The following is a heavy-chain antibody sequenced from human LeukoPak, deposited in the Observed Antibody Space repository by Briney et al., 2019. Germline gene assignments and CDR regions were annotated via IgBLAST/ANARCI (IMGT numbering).Heavy chain of an antibody. CDR3: ARDSAGYSSGWFPSDGAYYYGMDV. CDR1: GFTVSSNY. V-gene: IGHV3-66*01. CDR2: IYSGGST. Sequence: PGGSLRLSCAASGFTVSSNYMSWVRQAPGKGLEWVSVIYSGGSTYYADSVKGRFTIFRDNSKNTLYLQMNSLRAEDTAVYYCARDSAGYSSGWFPSDGAYYYGMDVWGQGTTVTVSS. D-gene: IGHD6-19*01. J-gene: IGHJ6*02.